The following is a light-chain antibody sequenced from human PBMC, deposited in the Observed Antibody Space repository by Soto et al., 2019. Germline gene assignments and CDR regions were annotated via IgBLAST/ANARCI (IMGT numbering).Light chain of an antibody. J-gene: IGLJ2*01. CDR3: RSYTSSSTLVV. CDR1: SSDVGGYNY. V-gene: IGLV2-14*01. CDR2: DVS. Sequence: QSALTQPASVSGSPGQSITISCTGTSSDVGGYNYVSWYQQHPGKAPKLMIYDVSNRPSGVSNRFSGSKSGNTASLTISGFQADEEADYHCRSYTSSSTLVVFGGGTKLTV.